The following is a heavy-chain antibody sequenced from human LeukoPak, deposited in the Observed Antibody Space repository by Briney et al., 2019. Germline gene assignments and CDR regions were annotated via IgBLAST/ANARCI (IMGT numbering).Heavy chain of an antibody. J-gene: IGHJ4*02. Sequence: PGGSLRLSCAASGFTFSSYSMNWVRHAPGKGLEWVSSISSSSSYIYYADSVKGRFTISRDNAKNSLYLQMNSLRAEDTAVYYCARGEDDSSGYYSTYFDYWGQGTLVTVSS. CDR1: GFTFSSYS. V-gene: IGHV3-21*01. CDR3: ARGEDDSSGYYSTYFDY. D-gene: IGHD3-22*01. CDR2: ISSSSSYI.